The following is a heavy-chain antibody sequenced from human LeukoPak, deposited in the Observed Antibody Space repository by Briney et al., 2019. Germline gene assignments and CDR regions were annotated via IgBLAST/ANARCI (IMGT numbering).Heavy chain of an antibody. Sequence: GSSVKASCKASGGTFSSYTINWVRQAPGQGLEWMGRFIPILGMANYAQKFQGRVTITADKSTSTAYMELSSLRSEDTAVYYCASNQDGDYGVFDYWGQGTLVTVSS. CDR2: FIPILGMA. CDR3: ASNQDGDYGVFDY. D-gene: IGHD4-17*01. V-gene: IGHV1-69*02. CDR1: GGTFSSYT. J-gene: IGHJ4*02.